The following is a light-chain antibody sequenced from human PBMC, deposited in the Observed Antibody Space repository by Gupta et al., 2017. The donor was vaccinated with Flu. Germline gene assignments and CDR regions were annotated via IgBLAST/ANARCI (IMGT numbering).Light chain of an antibody. CDR1: QSVLYSPNKRNY. CDR3: QQYHSIPWT. Sequence: DIVLTQSPDSLAVSLGERANINCKSSQSVLYSPNKRNYLAWYQQKAGQPPKLLIYWASNRESGVPDRFSGSGSGTDFSLTITSLQAEDVAVYYCQQYHSIPWTFGQGTRVEIK. CDR2: WAS. V-gene: IGKV4-1*01. J-gene: IGKJ1*01.